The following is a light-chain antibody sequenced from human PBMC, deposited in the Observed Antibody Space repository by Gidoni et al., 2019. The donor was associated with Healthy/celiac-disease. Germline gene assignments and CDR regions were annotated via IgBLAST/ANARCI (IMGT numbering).Light chain of an antibody. CDR1: QSVLYSSNNKNY. V-gene: IGKV4-1*01. Sequence: DIVMTQSPDSLAVSLGERATINCKSSQSVLYSSNNKNYLAWYQQKPGQPPKLRIYWASTRESGVPDRFSGRGSGTDFTLTISSLQAEDVAVYYCQQYYSTPRTFGGGTKVEIK. J-gene: IGKJ4*01. CDR2: WAS. CDR3: QQYYSTPRT.